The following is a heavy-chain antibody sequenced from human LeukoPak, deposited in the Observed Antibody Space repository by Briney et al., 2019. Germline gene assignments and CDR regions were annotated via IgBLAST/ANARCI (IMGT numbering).Heavy chain of an antibody. J-gene: IGHJ6*03. CDR3: ARVFRVYSNQRRGYYYYMDV. Sequence: PSETLSLTCTVSGGSISSYYWSWIRQPAGKGLEWIGRIYTSGSTNYNPSLKSRVTMSVDTSKNQFSLKLSSVTAADTAVYYCARVFRVYSNQRRGYYYYMDVWGKGTTVTVSS. V-gene: IGHV4-4*07. CDR2: IYTSGST. CDR1: GGSISSYY. D-gene: IGHD4-11*01.